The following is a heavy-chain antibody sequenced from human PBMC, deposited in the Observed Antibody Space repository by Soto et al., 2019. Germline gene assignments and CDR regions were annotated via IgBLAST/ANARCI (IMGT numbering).Heavy chain of an antibody. CDR3: ARHPSHCSGSSDFDY. CDR2: IYYSGST. D-gene: IGHD3-10*02. CDR1: GCSISSSSYY. V-gene: IGHV4-39*01. Sequence: QLQLQESGPGLVKPSETLSLTCTVSGCSISSSSYYWGWIREPPGKGLEWIGSIYYSGSTYYNPSLKSRVTISVDTSKNQISLKLSSVTAADTAVYYCARHPSHCSGSSDFDYWGQGTLVTVSS. J-gene: IGHJ4*02.